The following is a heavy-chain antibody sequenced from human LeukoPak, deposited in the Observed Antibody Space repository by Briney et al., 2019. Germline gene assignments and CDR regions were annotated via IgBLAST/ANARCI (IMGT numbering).Heavy chain of an antibody. V-gene: IGHV4-39*01. Sequence: SETLSLTCAVSGDYISSSSYYWGWIRQSPGTGLEWIGDIYHSGRTYYNPSLKSRVAISIDTSKNQYSLRLRSMTAADTAVFYCARRRYYDSTGYFEWGRGTLVTVSS. CDR3: ARRRYYDSTGYFE. J-gene: IGHJ1*01. CDR1: GDYISSSSYY. CDR2: IYHSGRT. D-gene: IGHD3-22*01.